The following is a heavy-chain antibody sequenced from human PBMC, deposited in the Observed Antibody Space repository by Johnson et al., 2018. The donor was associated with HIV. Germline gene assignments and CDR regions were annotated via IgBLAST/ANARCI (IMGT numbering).Heavy chain of an antibody. CDR3: AREGVAVRYIDDAFDI. CDR2: ISYDGSNK. J-gene: IGHJ3*02. D-gene: IGHD3-9*01. Sequence: QVQLVESGGGVVQPGRSLRLSCAASGFIFSSYVMYWVRQAPGKGLEWVAVISYDGSNKYYADSVKGRFTISRDNAKNSLYLQMNSLRAEDTAVYYCAREGVAVRYIDDAFDIWGQGTMVTVSS. CDR1: GFIFSSYV. V-gene: IGHV3-30-3*01.